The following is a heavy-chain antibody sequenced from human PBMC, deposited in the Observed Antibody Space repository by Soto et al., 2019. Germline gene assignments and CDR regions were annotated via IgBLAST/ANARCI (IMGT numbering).Heavy chain of an antibody. CDR3: SRRAPEGFDP. Sequence: PSETLSLTCAVSGGSIGTSAYSWGWIRQAPGKGLEWIGSINHSGNTYLSPSLKDRVTMSVDTSKNSFSLKLRSATAADTGLYYCSRRAPEGFDPWGQGTLVTVSS. J-gene: IGHJ5*02. CDR2: INHSGNT. V-gene: IGHV4-39*01. CDR1: GGSIGTSAYS.